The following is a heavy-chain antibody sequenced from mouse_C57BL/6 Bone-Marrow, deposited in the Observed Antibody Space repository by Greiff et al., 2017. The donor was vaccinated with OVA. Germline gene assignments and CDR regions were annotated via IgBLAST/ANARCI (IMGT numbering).Heavy chain of an antibody. CDR1: GYTFTDYN. CDR3: ALDGYYWYFDV. J-gene: IGHJ1*03. V-gene: IGHV1-18*01. Sequence: EVQLQQSGPELVKPGASVKIPCKASGYTFTDYNMDWVKQSHGKSLEWIGDINPNNGGTIYNQKFKGKATLTVDKSSSTAYMELRSLTSEDTAVYYCALDGYYWYFDVWGTGTTVTVSS. D-gene: IGHD2-3*01. CDR2: INPNNGGT.